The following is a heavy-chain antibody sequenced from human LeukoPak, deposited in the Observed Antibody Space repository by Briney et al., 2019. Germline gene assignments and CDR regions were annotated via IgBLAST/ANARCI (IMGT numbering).Heavy chain of an antibody. CDR2: ISGSGGST. D-gene: IGHD3-10*01. V-gene: IGHV3-23*01. CDR3: ARSIYGSGSFYAFDI. Sequence: GGSLRLSCAASGFSFSRYAMSWVRQAPGKALEWVSGISGSGGSTYYADSVKGRFTISRDNSRNTLYLQMNSLGADDTAVYYCARSIYGSGSFYAFDIWGQGTMVTVSS. J-gene: IGHJ3*02. CDR1: GFSFSRYA.